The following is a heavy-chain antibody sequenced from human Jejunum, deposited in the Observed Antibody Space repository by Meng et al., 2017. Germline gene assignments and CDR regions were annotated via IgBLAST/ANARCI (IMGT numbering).Heavy chain of an antibody. D-gene: IGHD1-14*01. CDR2: VWPSGAT. CDR3: ARAIRERYFDS. V-gene: IGHV4-4*02. Sequence: QVKGQGLGPGLVKPWGTLSLPCMSPGGSPTAPFSWTWIRQAPGKGLEWIGEVWPSGATYYNPSLSSRITISIDTSNNQFSLEVAFLTAADTAVYYCARAIRERYFDSWGQGTLVTVSS. J-gene: IGHJ4*02. CDR1: GGSPTAPFS.